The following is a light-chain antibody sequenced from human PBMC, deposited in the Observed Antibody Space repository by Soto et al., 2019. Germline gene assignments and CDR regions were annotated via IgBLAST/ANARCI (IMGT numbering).Light chain of an antibody. V-gene: IGKV3-20*01. CDR1: QSVSSSY. Sequence: EIVLTQSPGTLSLSPGERATLSCRASQSVSSSYLAWYQQKPGQAPSLLIFGASNRATGIPDRFSGSGSGTDFTLTISRLEPEDFAVYYCQQYGSSPRTFGQGTKVEIK. J-gene: IGKJ1*01. CDR3: QQYGSSPRT. CDR2: GAS.